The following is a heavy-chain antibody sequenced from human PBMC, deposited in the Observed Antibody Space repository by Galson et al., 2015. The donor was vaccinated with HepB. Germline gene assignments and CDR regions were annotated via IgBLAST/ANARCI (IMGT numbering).Heavy chain of an antibody. CDR2: ISYDAINK. J-gene: IGHJ3*02. CDR1: GFTFSTYG. CDR3: AKDRSSGRNRGAFDI. Sequence: SLRLSCAASGFTFSTYGLHWVRQAPGKGLEWVAVISYDAINKYYADSVKGRFTISRDNSKNTLYLQMNSLRPEDTAVYYCAKDRSSGRNRGAFDIWGQGTMVTVSS. V-gene: IGHV3-30*18. D-gene: IGHD6-19*01.